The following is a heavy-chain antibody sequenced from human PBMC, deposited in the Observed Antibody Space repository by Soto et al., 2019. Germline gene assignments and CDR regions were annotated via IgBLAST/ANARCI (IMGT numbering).Heavy chain of an antibody. CDR3: TSSGGHSAIKAFDF. CDR2: INSDGSDT. D-gene: IGHD2-2*01. CDR1: GFSFSSHW. J-gene: IGHJ3*01. Sequence: DVQLVESGGGSAQPGGSLTLSCEASGFSFSSHWMHWVRQAPGRGLMWVSRINSDGSDTMYADSVKGRVTISRDNAKNTVSLPMNGLRAEDTVLYYCTSSGGHSAIKAFDFWGQGAMVTVSS. V-gene: IGHV3-74*03.